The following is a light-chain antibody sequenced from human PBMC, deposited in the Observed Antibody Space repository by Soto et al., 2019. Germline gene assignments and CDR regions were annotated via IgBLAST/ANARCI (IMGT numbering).Light chain of an antibody. CDR1: SSDVGGHNH. V-gene: IGLV2-8*01. Sequence: QSALTQPPSASGSPGQSVTISCTGSSSDVGGHNHVSWYQQHPGKAPKLMIYEVSKRPSGVPDRFSGSKSVNTASLTVSGLQAEDEADYYCSSYAGSMNLIFGEGTKLTVL. CDR3: SSYAGSMNLI. J-gene: IGLJ2*01. CDR2: EVS.